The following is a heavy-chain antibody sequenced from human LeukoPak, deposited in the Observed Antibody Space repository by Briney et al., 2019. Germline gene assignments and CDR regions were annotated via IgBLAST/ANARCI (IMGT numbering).Heavy chain of an antibody. V-gene: IGHV1-2*02. J-gene: IGHJ4*02. Sequence: ASVKVSCKASGYTFTGYYMHWVRQAPGQGLEWMGWINPNSGGTNYAQKFQGRVTMTRDTSISTAYMELSRLRSDDTAVYYCARDQTGLYYYGSGSYIPGGFLIWGQGTLVTVSS. CDR3: ARDQTGLYYYGSGSYIPGGFLI. CDR1: GYTFTGYY. D-gene: IGHD3-10*01. CDR2: INPNSGGT.